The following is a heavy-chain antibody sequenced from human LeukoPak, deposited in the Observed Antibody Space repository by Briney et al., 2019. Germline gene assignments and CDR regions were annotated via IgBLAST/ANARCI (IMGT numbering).Heavy chain of an antibody. J-gene: IGHJ6*03. V-gene: IGHV4-39*01. CDR2: IYYSGST. CDR1: GGSISSSTYY. CDR3: ARLRNYYHYMDV. Sequence: PSETLSLTCTVSGGSISSSTYYWGWIRQPPGKGLEWIGSIYYSGSTYYNPSLKSRVTISVDPSKKQFSLKLSSVPAADTAVYYCARLRNYYHYMDVWGKGTTVTVSS.